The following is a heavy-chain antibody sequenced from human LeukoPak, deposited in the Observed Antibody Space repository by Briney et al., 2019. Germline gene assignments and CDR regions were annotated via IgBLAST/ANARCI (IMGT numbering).Heavy chain of an antibody. CDR1: GYTFTSYG. V-gene: IGHV1-18*01. CDR3: ARSTGIAVAAAPLDWFDP. Sequence: ASVKVSCKASGYTFTSYGISWVRQAPGQGLEWMGWISAYTGNTNYAQKLQGRVTMTTDTSTSTAYMELRSLRSDDTAVYYCARSTGIAVAAAPLDWFDPWGQGTLVTVSS. CDR2: ISAYTGNT. D-gene: IGHD6-19*01. J-gene: IGHJ5*02.